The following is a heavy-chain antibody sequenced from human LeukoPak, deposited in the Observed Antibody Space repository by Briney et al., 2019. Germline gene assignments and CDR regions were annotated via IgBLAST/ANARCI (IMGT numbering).Heavy chain of an antibody. J-gene: IGHJ4*02. D-gene: IGHD6-19*01. Sequence: PGGSLRLSCAASGFTFSSYEMNWVRQAPGKGLEWVSYISSSGSTIYYADSVKGRFTISRDNAKNSLYLQRSSLRAEDTAVYYCARGVAAVAGVFDYWGQGTLVTVSS. CDR3: ARGVAAVAGVFDY. V-gene: IGHV3-48*03. CDR1: GFTFSSYE. CDR2: ISSSGSTI.